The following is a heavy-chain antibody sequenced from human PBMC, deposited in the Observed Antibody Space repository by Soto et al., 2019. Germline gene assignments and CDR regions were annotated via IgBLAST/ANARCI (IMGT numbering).Heavy chain of an antibody. J-gene: IGHJ4*02. CDR2: IYYSGST. CDR1: GGSISSYY. CDR3: AIMTLHDYIDY. V-gene: IGHV4-59*01. D-gene: IGHD2-21*02. Sequence: SETLSLTCTVSGGSISSYYWSCIRQPPGKGLEWIGYIYYSGSTNYNPSLKSRVTISVDTSKNQFSLKLSSVTAADTAVYYCAIMTLHDYIDYRGPGTLVTLSS.